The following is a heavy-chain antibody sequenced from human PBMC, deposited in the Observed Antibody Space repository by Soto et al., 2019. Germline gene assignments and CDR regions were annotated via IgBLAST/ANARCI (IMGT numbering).Heavy chain of an antibody. Sequence: ASVKVSCKASGYTFTGYYMHWVRQAPGQGLEWMGWINPNSGGTNYAQKFQGRVTMTRDTSISTAYMELSRLRSDDTAVYYCARGKHYYDSSGYFYWGQGTLVTVSS. J-gene: IGHJ4*02. CDR2: INPNSGGT. CDR1: GYTFTGYY. V-gene: IGHV1-2*02. D-gene: IGHD3-22*01. CDR3: ARGKHYYDSSGYFY.